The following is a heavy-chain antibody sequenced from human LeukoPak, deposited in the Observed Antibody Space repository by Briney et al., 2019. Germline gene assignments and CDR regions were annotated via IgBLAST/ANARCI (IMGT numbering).Heavy chain of an antibody. CDR1: GFTFSSYA. J-gene: IGHJ4*02. Sequence: SGGSLRLSCAASGFTFSSYAMHWVRQAPGKGLEWVAVISYDGSNKYYADSVKGRFTISRDNSKNTLYLQMNSLRAEDTAVYYCASYCSSTSCLLEFDYWGQGTLVTVSS. D-gene: IGHD2-2*01. CDR2: ISYDGSNK. V-gene: IGHV3-30*04. CDR3: ASYCSSTSCLLEFDY.